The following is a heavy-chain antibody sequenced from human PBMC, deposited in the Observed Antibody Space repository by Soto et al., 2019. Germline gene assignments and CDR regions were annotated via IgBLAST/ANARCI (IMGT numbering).Heavy chain of an antibody. CDR3: ARADGRTYYSGWFDP. CDR2: ISVYNGNT. Sequence: QVQLVQSGAEVKKPGASVKVSCKASGYTFSSYGITWVRQAPGQGLEWMGWISVYNGNTNYAQKIQGRVTMTTDTSTSTAYMEVRSLRSDDTAVDYCARADGRTYYSGWFDPWGQGTLVTVSS. CDR1: GYTFSSYG. V-gene: IGHV1-18*01. J-gene: IGHJ5*02. D-gene: IGHD1-26*01.